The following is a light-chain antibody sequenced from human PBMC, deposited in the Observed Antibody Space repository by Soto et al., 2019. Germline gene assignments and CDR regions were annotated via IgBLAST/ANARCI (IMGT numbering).Light chain of an antibody. CDR2: DPS. V-gene: IGKV3-11*01. CDR1: QSVNNA. J-gene: IGKJ4*01. Sequence: EIVLTQSPDNLSLSPGERATLSCRASQSVNNALAWYQQKPGQAPRLLIYDPSNRATGIPARFSGSGSGTDFTLTISSLEPEDYAVYYCQHRRSWPLTFGGGTKVEIK. CDR3: QHRRSWPLT.